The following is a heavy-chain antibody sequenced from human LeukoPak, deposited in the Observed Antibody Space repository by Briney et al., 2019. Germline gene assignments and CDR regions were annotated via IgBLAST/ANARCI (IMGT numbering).Heavy chain of an antibody. D-gene: IGHD5-18*01. CDR2: IIPIFGTA. CDR1: GGTFSSYA. CDR3: ARDSLQPTAMVTAADY. Sequence: ASVKVSCKASGGTFSSYAISWVRQAPGQGLEWMGRIIPIFGTANYAQKFQGRVTITTDESTSTAYMELSSLRSEDTAVYYCARDSLQPTAMVTAADYWGQGTLVTVSS. J-gene: IGHJ4*02. V-gene: IGHV1-69*05.